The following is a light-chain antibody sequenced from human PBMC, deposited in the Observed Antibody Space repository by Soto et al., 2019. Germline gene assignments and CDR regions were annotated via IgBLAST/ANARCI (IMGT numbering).Light chain of an antibody. CDR2: EGN. J-gene: IGLJ3*02. Sequence: QSVLTQPASVSGSPGQSITISCTGSSSDVGSYNLVSWYQQNQGKAPKLMIYEGNKRPSGVSNRFSGSKSGNTASLTISGLQAEDEADYYCCSYAGRTTWVFGGGTQLTVL. CDR3: CSYAGRTTWV. V-gene: IGLV2-23*01. CDR1: SSDVGSYNL.